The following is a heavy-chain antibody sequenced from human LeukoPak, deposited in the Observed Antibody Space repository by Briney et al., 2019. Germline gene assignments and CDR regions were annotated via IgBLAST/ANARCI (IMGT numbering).Heavy chain of an antibody. J-gene: IGHJ4*02. D-gene: IGHD3-10*01. CDR3: ARAGRGSLSRYFDY. CDR1: GFTFGSYV. CDR2: ISTDGGNT. V-gene: IGHV3-64*01. Sequence: GGSLRLSCAASGFTFGSYVMYWVRLAPGKGLEYVSGISTDGGNTYCANSLKGRFTISRDNSKNTLYLQVDSLRVDDMALYYCARAGRGSLSRYFDYWGQGTLVTVSS.